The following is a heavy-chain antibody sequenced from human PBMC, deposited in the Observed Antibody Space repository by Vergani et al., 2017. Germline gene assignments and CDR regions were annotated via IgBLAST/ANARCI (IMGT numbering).Heavy chain of an antibody. CDR2: ISWNSNSI. CDR1: GFTSAGYA. V-gene: IGHV3-9*02. D-gene: IGHD1-14*01. J-gene: IGHJ5*02. CDR3: AKDLGTSTGGGWFDP. Sequence: EVQLEESGGGLVLPGRSLRLSCVASGFTSAGYAMHWVRPAPGKGLDWFSGISWNSNSIVYADSVKGRFTISRDNDKNSLYLQMNSLRAEDTALYYCAKDLGTSTGGGWFDPWGQGTLVTVSS.